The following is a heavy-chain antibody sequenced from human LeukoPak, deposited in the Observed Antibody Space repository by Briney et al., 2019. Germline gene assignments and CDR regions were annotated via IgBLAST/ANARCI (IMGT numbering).Heavy chain of an antibody. V-gene: IGHV3-23*01. CDR2: ISGSGGST. CDR3: AKDGEDIVVVPAAIFTPSYNWFDP. Sequence: PGGSLRLSCAASGFTFSSYAMSWVRQAPGKGLEWVSDISGSGGSTYYADSVKGRFTISRDNSKNTLHLQMNSLRAEDTAVYYCAKDGEDIVVVPAAIFTPSYNWFDPWGQGTLVTVSS. J-gene: IGHJ5*02. D-gene: IGHD2-2*01. CDR1: GFTFSSYA.